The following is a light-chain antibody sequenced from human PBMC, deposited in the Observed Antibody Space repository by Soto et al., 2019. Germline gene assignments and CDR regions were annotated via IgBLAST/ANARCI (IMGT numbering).Light chain of an antibody. J-gene: IGKJ2*01. CDR3: HQYNNWPPYT. CDR1: QSISTN. Sequence: EIVMTQSPATLSVFPGERATLSCRASQSISTNFAWYQQKPGRTPRLLIYGSSARATGIPARLSGSGSGTEFTLTISSLQSEDFAVYYCHQYNNWPPYTFGQGTKLEIK. V-gene: IGKV3-15*01. CDR2: GSS.